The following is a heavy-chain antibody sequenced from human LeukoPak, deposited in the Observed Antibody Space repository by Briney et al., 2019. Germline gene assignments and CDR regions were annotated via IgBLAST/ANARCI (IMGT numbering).Heavy chain of an antibody. Sequence: ASETLSLTCAVYGGSFSGYYWSWIRQPPGKGLEWIGEINHSGSTNYNPSLKSRVTISVDTSKNQFSLELSSVTAADTAVYYCARGVTVDYWGQGTLVTVSS. D-gene: IGHD1-14*01. V-gene: IGHV4-34*01. CDR2: INHSGST. CDR1: GGSFSGYY. CDR3: ARGVTVDY. J-gene: IGHJ4*02.